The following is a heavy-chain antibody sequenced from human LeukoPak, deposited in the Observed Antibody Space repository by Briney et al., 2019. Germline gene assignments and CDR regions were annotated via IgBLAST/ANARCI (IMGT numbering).Heavy chain of an antibody. CDR3: ARQQQQLWYD. D-gene: IGHD5-18*01. J-gene: IGHJ4*02. CDR1: GFTFSSYS. Sequence: GGSLRLSCAASGFTFSSYSMNWVRQAPGKGLEWVSYISSSSSTIFYADSVKGRFTISRDNAKNSLYLQMNSLRAEDTAVYFCARQQQQLWYDWGQGTPVTVSS. V-gene: IGHV3-48*01. CDR2: ISSSSSTI.